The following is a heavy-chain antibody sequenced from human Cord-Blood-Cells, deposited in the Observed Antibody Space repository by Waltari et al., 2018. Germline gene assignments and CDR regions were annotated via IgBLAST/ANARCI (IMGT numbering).Heavy chain of an antibody. V-gene: IGHV4-39*01. CDR3: ARGACSSTSCYPSDAFDI. D-gene: IGHD2-2*01. Sequence: LTCTVSGGSISSSSYYWGWIRQPPGKGLEWIGSIYYSGSTYYNPSLKSRVTISVDMSKNQFSLKLSSVTAADTAVYYCARGACSSTSCYPSDAFDIWGQGTMVTVSS. CDR1: GGSISSSSYY. CDR2: IYYSGST. J-gene: IGHJ3*02.